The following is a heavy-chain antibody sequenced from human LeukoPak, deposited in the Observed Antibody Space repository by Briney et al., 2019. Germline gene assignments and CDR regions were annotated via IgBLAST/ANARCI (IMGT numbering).Heavy chain of an antibody. CDR3: AKEGRSLQTY. D-gene: IGHD5-24*01. J-gene: IGHJ4*02. Sequence: GGSLRLSCAASGFMFSSNWMSWVRLAPGKGLEWVANIKEDGAETYYVDSVKGRFTISRDNAKNSLYLQMNSLRVEDTAVYYCAKEGRSLQTYWGQGTLVTVSS. CDR1: GFMFSSNW. V-gene: IGHV3-7*03. CDR2: IKEDGAET.